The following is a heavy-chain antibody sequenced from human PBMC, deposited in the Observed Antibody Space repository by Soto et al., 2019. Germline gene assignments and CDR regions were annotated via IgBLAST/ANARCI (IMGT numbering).Heavy chain of an antibody. CDR3: ARGLQLLMSD. CDR2: ISKDGDNL. Sequence: QVQVVESGGGVVQPGRSLRLSCTASGFTFSSQFMHWVRQAPGKGLEWVAVISKDGDNLYYADSVKGRFTVSRDNSKNTTYLPRNSLRFDDTAGYYCARGLQLLMSDWGQGTLVTVSS. D-gene: IGHD2-2*01. CDR1: GFTFSSQF. V-gene: IGHV3-30-3*01. J-gene: IGHJ1*01.